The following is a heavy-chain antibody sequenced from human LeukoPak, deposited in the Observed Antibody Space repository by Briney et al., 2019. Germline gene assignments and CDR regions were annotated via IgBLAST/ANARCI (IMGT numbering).Heavy chain of an antibody. CDR3: ARGFRGNFDP. CDR1: GFTFSSYE. CDR2: ISSSGSTI. Sequence: GGSLRLSCAASGFTFSSYEMNWVRQAPGKGLEWVSYISSSGSTIYYADSVKGRFTISRDNAKNSLYLQMSSLRAEDTAVYYCARGFRGNFDPWGQGTLVTVSS. D-gene: IGHD3-16*01. J-gene: IGHJ5*02. V-gene: IGHV3-48*03.